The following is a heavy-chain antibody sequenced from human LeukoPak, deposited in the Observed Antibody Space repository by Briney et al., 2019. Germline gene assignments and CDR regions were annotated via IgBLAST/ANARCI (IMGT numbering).Heavy chain of an antibody. V-gene: IGHV3-30-3*01. J-gene: IGHJ4*02. CDR2: ISLDGNNE. CDR3: ARVSYYDSSGYYFLSYVDY. CDR1: GFTFRNYY. D-gene: IGHD3-22*01. Sequence: GRSLRLSCAASGFTFRNYYMHWVRQAPGKGLEWVAVISLDGNNEYYADSVKGRFSLSRDNSMNTLYLQLNSLRTEDTAMYYCARVSYYDSSGYYFLSYVDYWGQGTLVTVSS.